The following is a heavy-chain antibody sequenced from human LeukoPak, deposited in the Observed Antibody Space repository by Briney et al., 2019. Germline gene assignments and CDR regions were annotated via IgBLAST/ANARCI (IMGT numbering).Heavy chain of an antibody. CDR1: GGSISSYY. CDR2: IYYSGST. Sequence: PSATLSLTYPVPGGSISSYYWGWVRHPPGKGLEWIGYIYYSGSTNYNPSLKSRVTISVDTSKNQFSLKLSSVTAADTAVYYCARGASSSWYPRFDPWAREPWSPSPQ. J-gene: IGHJ5*02. V-gene: IGHV4-59*08. D-gene: IGHD6-13*01. CDR3: ARGASSSWYPRFDP.